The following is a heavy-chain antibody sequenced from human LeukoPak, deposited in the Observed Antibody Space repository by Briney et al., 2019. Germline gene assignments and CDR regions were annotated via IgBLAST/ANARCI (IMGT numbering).Heavy chain of an antibody. CDR2: ISDTGGST. CDR1: GFTFSSYA. V-gene: IGHV3-23*01. D-gene: IGHD6-19*01. Sequence: GGSLRLSCAASGFTFSSYAVDWVRQAPGKGLEWVSTISDTGGSTFYADSVKGRFTISRDNSKNSLYLQMHSLRADDTAVYYCAKALTVAGSRWGQGTLVTVSS. CDR3: AKALTVAGSR. J-gene: IGHJ4*02.